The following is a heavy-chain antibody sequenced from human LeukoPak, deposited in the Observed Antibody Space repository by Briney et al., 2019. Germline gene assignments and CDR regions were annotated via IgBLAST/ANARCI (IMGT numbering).Heavy chain of an antibody. CDR3: ARGDNWFDP. CDR1: GGSISSYY. CDR2: IYYSGST. Sequence: SETLSLTCTVAGGSISSYYWSWIRQPPGKGLEWTGYIYYSGSTNYNPSLKSRVTISVDTSKNQFSLKLSSVTAADTAVYYCARGDNWFDPWGQGTLVTVSS. J-gene: IGHJ5*02. V-gene: IGHV4-59*08. D-gene: IGHD3-10*01.